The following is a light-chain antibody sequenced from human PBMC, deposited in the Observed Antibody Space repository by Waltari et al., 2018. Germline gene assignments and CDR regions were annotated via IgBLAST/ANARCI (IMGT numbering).Light chain of an antibody. CDR3: GTWDSSLSALV. V-gene: IGLV1-51*01. J-gene: IGLJ2*01. Sequence: QSVLPQPPSVSAAPGQKVTISCSGSISNVGTNYVSWYQQVPGTAPKLLIYDNDKRYSGIPDRFSGSKSRTSATLGITGLQTGDEADYYCGTWDSSLSALVFGGGTKVTVL. CDR1: ISNVGTNY. CDR2: DND.